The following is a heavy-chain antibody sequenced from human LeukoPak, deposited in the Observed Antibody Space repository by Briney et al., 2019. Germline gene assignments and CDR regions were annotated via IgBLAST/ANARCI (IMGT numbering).Heavy chain of an antibody. CDR1: GFTFSDHY. CDR3: ASGPYYYDSSGYLTPYFDY. D-gene: IGHD3-22*01. CDR2: TRNKANSYTT. J-gene: IGHJ4*02. Sequence: PGGSLRLSCAASGFTFSDHYMDWVRQAPGKGLEWVGRTRNKANSYTTEYAASVKGRFIISRDDSKNSLSLQMNSLKTEDTAVYYCASGPYYYDSSGYLTPYFDYWGQGTLVTVSS. V-gene: IGHV3-72*01.